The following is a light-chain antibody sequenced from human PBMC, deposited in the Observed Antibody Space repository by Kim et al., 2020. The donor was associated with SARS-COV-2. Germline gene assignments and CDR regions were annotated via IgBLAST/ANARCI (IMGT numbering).Light chain of an antibody. V-gene: IGLV3-19*01. CDR2: GKN. J-gene: IGLJ2*01. CDR1: SLRDYS. CDR3: HSRDQSDNHVL. Sequence: SSELTQDPAVSVALGQTVRITCQGDSLRDYSASWYQQKAGQAPLLVIYGKNNRPSGIPDRFSGSTSGNTASLTITGAQAEDEADYYCHSRDQSDNHVLFG.